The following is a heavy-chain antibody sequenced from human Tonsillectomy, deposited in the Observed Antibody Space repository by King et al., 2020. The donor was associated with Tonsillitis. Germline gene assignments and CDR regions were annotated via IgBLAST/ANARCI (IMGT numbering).Heavy chain of an antibody. J-gene: IGHJ4*02. V-gene: IGHV3-30-3*01. D-gene: IGHD4-17*01. CDR3: ARESTVTTLDY. CDR2: ISYDGSNK. Sequence: VQLVESGGGVVQPGRSLRLSCAASGFTFSSYAMHWVRPAPGKGLGWGAVISYDGSNKYYADSVKGRFSISRDNSKNTLYLQMNSLRAEDTAVYYCARESTVTTLDYWGQGTLVTVSS. CDR1: GFTFSSYA.